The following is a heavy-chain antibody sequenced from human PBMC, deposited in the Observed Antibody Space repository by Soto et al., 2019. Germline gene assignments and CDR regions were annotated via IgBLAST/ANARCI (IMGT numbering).Heavy chain of an antibody. J-gene: IGHJ5*02. CDR3: ARGQRFSDWFDP. CDR2: IYSSGST. CDR1: GGAISGYY. V-gene: IGHV4-4*07. Sequence: SETLSLTCTVTGGAISGYYWTWMRQSAGGGLEWIGRIYSSGSTNYNPSLKSRVTISLDTSMNHFSLRLSSVTAADTAVYYCARGQRFSDWFDPWGQG. D-gene: IGHD3-3*01.